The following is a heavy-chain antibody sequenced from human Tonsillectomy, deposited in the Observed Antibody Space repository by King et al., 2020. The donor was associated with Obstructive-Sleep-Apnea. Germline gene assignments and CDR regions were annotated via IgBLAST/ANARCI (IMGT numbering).Heavy chain of an antibody. D-gene: IGHD6-13*01. J-gene: IGHJ5*02. CDR3: ARGSGAAAVNWFDP. CDR1: GGSFSEYY. Sequence: VQLQQWGAGLLKPSETLSLTCAFLGGSFSEYYCSWSIHPPGRGLEWIGEINHIVSNIYNPSLKCRVTLSVDTSQTQFSLKLNSVTAADTAVHYCARGSGAAAVNWFDPWGQGTLVTVSS. CDR2: INHIVSN. V-gene: IGHV4-34*01.